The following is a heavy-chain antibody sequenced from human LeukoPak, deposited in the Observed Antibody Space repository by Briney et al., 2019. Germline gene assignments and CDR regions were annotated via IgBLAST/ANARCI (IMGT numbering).Heavy chain of an antibody. J-gene: IGHJ4*02. D-gene: IGHD2-8*01. CDR3: ASQRHCTNGVCPAPVS. CDR1: GYTFTTYY. V-gene: IGHV1-46*01. Sequence: GASVKVSCKASGYTFTTYYLHWVRQAPGQGLEWMGIVNPSGGSTPYAQNFQGRVTMTRDTSTNTVYMELSSLRSEDTAVYYCASQRHCTNGVCPAPVSWGQGTLVTVSS. CDR2: VNPSGGST.